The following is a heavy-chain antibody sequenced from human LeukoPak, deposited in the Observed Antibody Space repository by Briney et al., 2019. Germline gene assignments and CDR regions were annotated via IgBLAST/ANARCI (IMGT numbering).Heavy chain of an antibody. V-gene: IGHV3-23*01. CDR1: GFTFSNYA. CDR2: LTGNGRTT. Sequence: PGGSLSLSCAASGFTFSNYAMTWVRQATGKGLEWVAGLTGNGRTTYYADSVKGRFTISRDNSNNTLYLQINSLRAEDTAVYYCAKAYGGYISHYYMDVWGKGTTVTVSS. J-gene: IGHJ6*03. CDR3: AKAYGGYISHYYMDV. D-gene: IGHD5-12*01.